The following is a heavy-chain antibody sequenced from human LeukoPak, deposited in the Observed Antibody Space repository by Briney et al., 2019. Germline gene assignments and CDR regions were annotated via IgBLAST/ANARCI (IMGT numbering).Heavy chain of an antibody. CDR3: ARHIGGLRPYYFDH. CDR1: AGSLSSGDYY. D-gene: IGHD2-21*01. V-gene: IGHV4-30-4*01. Sequence: QVQLQEPGPGLVKPSQTLSLTCTVSAGSLSSGDYYWSWIRQPAGKRLAWIGYIYYSGSTYYNPSLKSRVTISVDTSKNQFSLKLSSVTAADTAVYYCARHIGGLRPYYFDHWGQGTLVTVSS. CDR2: IYYSGST. J-gene: IGHJ4*02.